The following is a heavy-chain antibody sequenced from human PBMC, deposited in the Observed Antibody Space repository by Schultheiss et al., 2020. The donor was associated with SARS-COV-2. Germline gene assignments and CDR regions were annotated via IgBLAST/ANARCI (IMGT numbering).Heavy chain of an antibody. CDR3: ARNSGYDPSTYYYYGMDV. CDR2: IYSGGST. D-gene: IGHD5-12*01. J-gene: IGHJ6*02. V-gene: IGHV3-53*05. Sequence: GGSLRLSCAASGFTVSSNYMSWVRQAPGKGLEWVSVIYSGGSTYYADSVKGRFTISRDNSKNTLYLQMNSLRAEDTAVYYCARNSGYDPSTYYYYGMDVWGQGTTVTSP. CDR1: GFTVSSNY.